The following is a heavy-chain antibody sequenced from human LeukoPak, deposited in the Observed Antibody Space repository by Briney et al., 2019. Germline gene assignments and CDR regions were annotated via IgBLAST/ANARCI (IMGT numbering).Heavy chain of an antibody. V-gene: IGHV3-73*01. D-gene: IGHD4-17*01. CDR3: ARDYGDPSAYGMDV. CDR1: GFTFSGSA. Sequence: QAGGSLRLSCAASGFTFSGSAIHWVRQASGKGLEWVGRIRSKANNYATLCAASVKGRFTISRDDSKNTAYLQINSLKTEDTAVYYCARDYGDPSAYGMDVWGQGTTVTVSS. CDR2: IRSKANNYAT. J-gene: IGHJ6*02.